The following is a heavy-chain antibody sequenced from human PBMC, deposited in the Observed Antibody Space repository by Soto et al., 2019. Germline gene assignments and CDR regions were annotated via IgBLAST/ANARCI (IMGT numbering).Heavy chain of an antibody. J-gene: IGHJ4*02. CDR3: VKGSAAGAGYFYDN. D-gene: IGHD6-13*01. Sequence: VGSLRLSCSASGFPFSLYGVQWVRQAPGKGLEYVAGVSSDGGETYHADSVRGRFTISRDNPKQTLYLQMTSLRVEDTAVYYCVKGSAAGAGYFYDNWGQGTLVTVS. CDR2: VSSDGGET. V-gene: IGHV3-64D*06. CDR1: GFPFSLYG.